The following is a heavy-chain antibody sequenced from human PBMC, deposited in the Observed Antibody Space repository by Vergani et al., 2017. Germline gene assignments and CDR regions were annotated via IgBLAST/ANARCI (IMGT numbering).Heavy chain of an antibody. Sequence: EVQLLESGGGLVQPGGSLRLSCAASGFTFSSYAMSWVRQAPGKGLEYVSAISSNGGSTYYANSVKGRFTISRDNSKNTLYLQMGSLRAEDMAVYYCARAFGVVYDYWGQGTLVTVSS. CDR3: ARAFGVVYDY. V-gene: IGHV3-64*01. J-gene: IGHJ4*02. CDR1: GFTFSSYA. CDR2: ISSNGGST. D-gene: IGHD3-3*01.